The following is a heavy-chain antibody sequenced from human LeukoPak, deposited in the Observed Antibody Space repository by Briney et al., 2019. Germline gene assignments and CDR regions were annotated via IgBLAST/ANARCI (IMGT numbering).Heavy chain of an antibody. J-gene: IGHJ4*02. D-gene: IGHD1-1*01. V-gene: IGHV4-34*01. Sequence: SETLSLTCAVYGGSFSGYYWSWIRQPPGKGLEWIGEINHSGSTNYNPSLKSRVTISGDTSKNQFSLKLSSVTAADTAVYYCARLWKDTCDYWGQGTLVTVSS. CDR1: GGSFSGYY. CDR2: INHSGST. CDR3: ARLWKDTCDY.